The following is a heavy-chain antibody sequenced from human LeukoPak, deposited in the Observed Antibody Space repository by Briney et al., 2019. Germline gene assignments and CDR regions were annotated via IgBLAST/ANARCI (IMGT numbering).Heavy chain of an antibody. Sequence: LETLSLTCTVSGGSLSGHYWSWIRQPPGKRLEWNGYVSYTGRTKYNPSLQSRVTISIDTSKSQFSLKLTSVTSADTAVYPCARLLDNDISGDPDTFDVWGQGTTVIVSS. D-gene: IGHD3-22*01. J-gene: IGHJ3*01. CDR1: GGSLSGHY. CDR2: VSYTGRT. CDR3: ARLLDNDISGDPDTFDV. V-gene: IGHV4-59*11.